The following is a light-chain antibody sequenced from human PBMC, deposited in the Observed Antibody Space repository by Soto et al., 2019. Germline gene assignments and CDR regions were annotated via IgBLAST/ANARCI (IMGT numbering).Light chain of an antibody. CDR1: QSVSSN. CDR2: DAS. Sequence: EIVLTQSPGTLSLSPGERATLSCRASQSVSSNLAWYQQKPGQAPRLLIYDASHRATGIPARFSGSGSGTDFTLTINSLEPEDFALYYCQQRYNWPPTFGQGTKVDIK. CDR3: QQRYNWPPT. V-gene: IGKV3-11*01. J-gene: IGKJ1*01.